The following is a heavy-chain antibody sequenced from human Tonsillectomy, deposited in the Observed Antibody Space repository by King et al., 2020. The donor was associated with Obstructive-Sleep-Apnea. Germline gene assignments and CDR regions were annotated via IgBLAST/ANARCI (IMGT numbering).Heavy chain of an antibody. D-gene: IGHD2-21*01. Sequence: EVQLVESGGGVVQPGGSIRLACAAYAFTFSSHWRHWVRQVPGKGLVWVSRINTGGTITDYADSVKGRFTISRDNAENTLSLQMNRVRAEDTGLYYCATVVPDYWGQGILVVVSS. CDR3: ATVVPDY. CDR2: INTGGTIT. V-gene: IGHV3-74*01. J-gene: IGHJ4*02. CDR1: AFTFSSHW.